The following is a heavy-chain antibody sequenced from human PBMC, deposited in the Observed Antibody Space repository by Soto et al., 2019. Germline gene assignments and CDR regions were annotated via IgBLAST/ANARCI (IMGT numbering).Heavy chain of an antibody. CDR1: GGSISSYY. J-gene: IGHJ3*02. Sequence: SETLSLTCTVSGGSISSYYWSWIRQPPGKGLEWIGYIYYSGSTNYNPSLKSRVTISVDTSKNQFSLKLSSVTAADTAVYYCARDPPNSSMDIWGQGTMVTVSS. D-gene: IGHD7-27*01. CDR3: ARDPPNSSMDI. CDR2: IYYSGST. V-gene: IGHV4-59*01.